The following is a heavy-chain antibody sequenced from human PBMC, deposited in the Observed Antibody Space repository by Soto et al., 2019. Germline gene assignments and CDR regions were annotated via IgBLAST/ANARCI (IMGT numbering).Heavy chain of an antibody. CDR3: ATALSVIVAESFDV. CDR1: GFTFSNYD. CDR2: ISSDASNK. Sequence: QVQLVQSGGGVVQPGRSLTLSCAASGFTFSNYDMHWVRQAPGKGLEWVAVISSDASNKYYAASVKGRFTISRDSSKNTVYVQMISLRAEDTAVYYCATALSVIVAESFDVWGQGTMVTVSS. J-gene: IGHJ3*01. D-gene: IGHD3-22*01. V-gene: IGHV3-30*03.